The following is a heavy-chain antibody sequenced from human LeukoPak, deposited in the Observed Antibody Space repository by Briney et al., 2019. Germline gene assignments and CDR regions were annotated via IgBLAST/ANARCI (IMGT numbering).Heavy chain of an antibody. D-gene: IGHD3-10*01. J-gene: IGHJ6*02. CDR1: GFTVSSNY. CDR2: IYSGGST. Sequence: GGSLRLSCAASGFTVSSNYMSWVRQAPGKGLEWVSVIYSGGSTYYADSVKGRFTISSDNSKNTLFLQMNSLRAEDTAVYYCAKDLKSMVRGACMDAWGQGTTVTVSS. V-gene: IGHV3-53*05. CDR3: AKDLKSMVRGACMDA.